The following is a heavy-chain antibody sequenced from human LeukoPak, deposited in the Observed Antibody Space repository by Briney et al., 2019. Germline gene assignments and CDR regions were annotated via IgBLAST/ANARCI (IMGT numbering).Heavy chain of an antibody. D-gene: IGHD3-22*01. CDR3: ALPGRRDDYDSSGRAQRYYYYYGMDV. J-gene: IGHJ6*02. Sequence: SVKVSCKASGGTFSSYAISWVRQAPGQGLEWMGGIIPIFGTANYAQKLQGRVTITADESTSTAYMELSSLRSEDTAVYYCALPGRRDDYDSSGRAQRYYYYYGMDVWGQGTTVTVSS. CDR1: GGTFSSYA. V-gene: IGHV1-69*13. CDR2: IIPIFGTA.